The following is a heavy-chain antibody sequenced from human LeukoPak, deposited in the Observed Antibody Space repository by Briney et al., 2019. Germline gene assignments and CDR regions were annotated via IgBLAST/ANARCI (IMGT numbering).Heavy chain of an antibody. CDR1: GFTLSSYW. V-gene: IGHV3-74*01. CDR2: INSDGGST. CDR3: ASMNGHAFDI. D-gene: IGHD2-8*01. Sequence: PGGSLRLSCAASGFTLSSYWMHWVRQAPGKGLLWVSGINSDGGSTRYADSVKGRFIITRDNAKNMLYLQMNSLRAEDTAVYYCASMNGHAFDIWGQGTRVTVSS. J-gene: IGHJ3*02.